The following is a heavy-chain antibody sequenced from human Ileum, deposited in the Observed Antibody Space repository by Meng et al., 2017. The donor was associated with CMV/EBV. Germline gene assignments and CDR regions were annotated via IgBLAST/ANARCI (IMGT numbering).Heavy chain of an antibody. J-gene: IGHJ4*02. V-gene: IGHV4-59*01. CDR2: VYYTRPI. CDR3: TGDLGISSSGV. D-gene: IGHD6-6*01. Sequence: VSWQGSVPGLVKHSLSISCSGTVFGGCRNNYYWSWLRPPPGKGLEWFGYVYYTRPIEYNNSPKPRIRLSVHTFKNQFSLKLSSVTSSDTAMYYCTGDLGISSSGVWGQGTLVTVSS. CDR1: GGCRNNYY.